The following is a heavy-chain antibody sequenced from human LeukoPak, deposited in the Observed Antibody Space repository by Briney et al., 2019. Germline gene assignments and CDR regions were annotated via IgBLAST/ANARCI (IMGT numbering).Heavy chain of an antibody. J-gene: IGHJ6*03. D-gene: IGHD5-24*01. V-gene: IGHV4-59*01. CDR1: GGSISSYY. Sequence: SETLSLTCTVSGGSISSYYWSWIRQPPGKGLEWIGYISYSGTTNYNPSLKSRVSISVDTSKNQFSLKLSSVTAADTAVYYCARWAATYYYYYYMDVWGKGTTVTVSS. CDR3: ARWAATYYYYYYMDV. CDR2: ISYSGTT.